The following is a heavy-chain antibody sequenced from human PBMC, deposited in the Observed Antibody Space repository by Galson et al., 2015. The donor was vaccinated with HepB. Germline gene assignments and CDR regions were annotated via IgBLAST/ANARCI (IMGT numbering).Heavy chain of an antibody. CDR2: ISYDGSIE. J-gene: IGHJ4*02. CDR1: GFTFSNYG. D-gene: IGHD6-13*01. CDR3: AIAAAALLDY. Sequence: SLRLSCAASGFTFSNYGMHWVRQAPGKGLEWVALISYDGSIEYYADSVKGRFTISRDDSKNTLYLHMNSLRGEDTAVYYCAIAAAALLDYWGQGTLVTVSS. V-gene: IGHV3-30*03.